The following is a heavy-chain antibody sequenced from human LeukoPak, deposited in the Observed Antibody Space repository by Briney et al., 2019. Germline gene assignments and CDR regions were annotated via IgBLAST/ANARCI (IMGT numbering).Heavy chain of an antibody. Sequence: PSETLSLTCTVSGGSINNYYWSWIRQPPGKGLEWIGYIYYSGYTNYNPSLKSRVTISVDTSKNHFSLGLSSVTAADTAVYYCVRLSKGNGMDVWGQGTTVTVSS. J-gene: IGHJ6*02. CDR3: VRLSKGNGMDV. V-gene: IGHV4-59*12. CDR1: GGSINNYY. CDR2: IYYSGYT. D-gene: IGHD3-10*01.